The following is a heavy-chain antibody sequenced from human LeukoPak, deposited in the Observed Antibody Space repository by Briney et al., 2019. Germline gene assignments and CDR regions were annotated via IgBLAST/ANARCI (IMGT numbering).Heavy chain of an antibody. CDR2: INPNSGGT. Sequence: ASVKVSCKASGYTFTGYYMHWVRQAPGQGLEWMGWINPNSGGTNYAQKFQGRVTMTRDTSISTAYMELSSLRSEDTAVYYCAREDRHDSSGYPSYWGQGTLVTVSS. D-gene: IGHD3-22*01. J-gene: IGHJ4*02. V-gene: IGHV1-2*02. CDR3: AREDRHDSSGYPSY. CDR1: GYTFTGYY.